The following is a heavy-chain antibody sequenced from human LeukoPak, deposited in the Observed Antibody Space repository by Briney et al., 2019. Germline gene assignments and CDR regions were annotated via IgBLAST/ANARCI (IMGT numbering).Heavy chain of an antibody. CDR1: GYSFTSYW. Sequence: GESLKISCKGSGYSFTSYWIGWVRQMPGEGLEWMGIIYPGDSDTRYSPSFQGQVTISADKSISTAYLQWSSLKASDTAMYYCARTAACSSTSCYVPFDIWGQGTMVTVSS. D-gene: IGHD2-2*01. CDR3: ARTAACSSTSCYVPFDI. CDR2: IYPGDSDT. J-gene: IGHJ3*02. V-gene: IGHV5-51*01.